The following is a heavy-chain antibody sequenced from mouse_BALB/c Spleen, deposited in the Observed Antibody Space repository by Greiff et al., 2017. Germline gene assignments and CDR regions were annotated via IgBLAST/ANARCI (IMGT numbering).Heavy chain of an antibody. Sequence: QVQLQQSGPELVKPGASVKMSCKASGYTFTSYYIHWVKQRPGQGLEWIGWIYPGDGSTKYNEKFKGKTTLTADKSSSTAYMLLSSLTSEDSAIYFCARQAITTVLYAMDYWGQGTSVTVSS. CDR1: GYTFTSYY. CDR3: ARQAITTVLYAMDY. V-gene: IGHV1S56*01. J-gene: IGHJ4*01. CDR2: IYPGDGST. D-gene: IGHD1-1*01.